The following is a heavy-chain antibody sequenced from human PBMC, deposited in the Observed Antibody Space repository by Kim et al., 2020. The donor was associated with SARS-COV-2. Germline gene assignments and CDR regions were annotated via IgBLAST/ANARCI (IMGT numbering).Heavy chain of an antibody. D-gene: IGHD2-15*01. J-gene: IGHJ4*02. CDR3: ARPTHYCNDGNCWTGLFDY. V-gene: IGHV3-7*03. CDR1: EFTFNKYW. Sequence: GGSLRLSCAASEFTFNKYWMSWVRQAPGKGLEWVANIKEDGSEKHYVDSVKGRFTISRDNAKNSLFLQMNSLSAEDTAMYYCARPTHYCNDGNCWTGLFDYWGRGTLVTVSS. CDR2: IKEDGSEK.